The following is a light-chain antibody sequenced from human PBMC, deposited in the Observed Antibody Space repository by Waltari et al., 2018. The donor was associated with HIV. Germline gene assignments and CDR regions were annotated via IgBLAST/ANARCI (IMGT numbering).Light chain of an antibody. Sequence: ETVMTKSPLSLPVTPGEPASISCTSSESLLYDNGYNYLDWYVQKPGQSPQLLIYLGSHRASGVPDRFSGSGSGTDFTLKISRVEAGDVGVYYCMQALQTPRTFGQGTKVEIK. CDR2: LGS. CDR3: MQALQTPRT. CDR1: ESLLYDNGYNY. V-gene: IGKV2-28*01. J-gene: IGKJ1*01.